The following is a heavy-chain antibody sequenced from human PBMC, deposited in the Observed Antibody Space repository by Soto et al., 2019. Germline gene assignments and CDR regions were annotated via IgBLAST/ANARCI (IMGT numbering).Heavy chain of an antibody. Sequence: EVQLVESGGGLVKPGGSLRLSCAASGFTFTRHSMNWVRQAPGKGLEWVSCISGTGTFIYYSDSVKGRFTISRDDAKTSLYLQMNSLTAEDTAVYYCARGSGTDTGDALDIWGPGTTVTVS. J-gene: IGHJ3*02. CDR3: ARGSGTDTGDALDI. D-gene: IGHD2-21*02. CDR1: GFTFTRHS. V-gene: IGHV3-21*06. CDR2: ISGTGTFI.